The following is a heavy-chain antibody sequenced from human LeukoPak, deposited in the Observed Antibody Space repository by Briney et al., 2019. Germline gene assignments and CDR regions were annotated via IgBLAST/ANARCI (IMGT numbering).Heavy chain of an antibody. D-gene: IGHD3-10*01. CDR2: ISYDGSNK. Sequence: PGRSLRLSCAASGFTFSSYAMHGVRQAPGKGLEWVAVISYDGSNKYYADSVKGRFTISRDNSKNTLYLQMNSLRAEDTAVYYCARESGLVRGVYYYYGMDVWGQGTTVTVSS. CDR1: GFTFSSYA. V-gene: IGHV3-30-3*01. J-gene: IGHJ6*02. CDR3: ARESGLVRGVYYYYGMDV.